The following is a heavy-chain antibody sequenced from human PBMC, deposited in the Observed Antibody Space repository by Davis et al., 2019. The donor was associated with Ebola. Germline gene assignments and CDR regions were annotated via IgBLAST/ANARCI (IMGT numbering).Heavy chain of an antibody. CDR1: GFTFNEHA. CDR2: ISGSGGTT. Sequence: PGGSLRLSCAASGFTFNEHAMSWVRQSPGKGLEWVSAISGSGGTTYYADSVKGRFTISRDNAKNSLYLQMNSLRAEDTAVYYCARGLYIVGATVAFDIWGQGTMVTVSS. J-gene: IGHJ3*02. CDR3: ARGLYIVGATVAFDI. D-gene: IGHD1-26*01. V-gene: IGHV3-23*01.